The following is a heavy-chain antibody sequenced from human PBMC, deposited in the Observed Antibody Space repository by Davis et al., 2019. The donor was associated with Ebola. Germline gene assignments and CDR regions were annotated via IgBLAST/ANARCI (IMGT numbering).Heavy chain of an antibody. V-gene: IGHV6-1*01. CDR1: GDSVSGGSGA. J-gene: IGHJ3*02. D-gene: IGHD5-24*01. CDR2: TYYTSKWYN. Sequence: PSETLSLTCAISGDSVSGGSGAWNWLRQSPSRGLEWLGRTYYTSKWYNHYAASVKSRTTINADTSKNQFSLQLNSVTPEDTTVYYCARGWLRTGLDIWGQGTMVIVSS. CDR3: ARGWLRTGLDI.